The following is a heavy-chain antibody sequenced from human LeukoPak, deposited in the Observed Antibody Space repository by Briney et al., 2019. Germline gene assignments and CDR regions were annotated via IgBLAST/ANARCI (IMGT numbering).Heavy chain of an antibody. CDR1: GGSISSYY. CDR3: AKYGGSGWVIDY. Sequence: SETLSLTCTVSGGSISSYYWTWIRQPAGKGPEWIGRIHASGSTNYNPSLKSRVNMSVDTSKNQFSLKLNSVTAADTAVYYCAKYGGSGWVIDYWGQGTLVTVSS. D-gene: IGHD6-19*01. CDR2: IHASGST. J-gene: IGHJ4*02. V-gene: IGHV4-4*07.